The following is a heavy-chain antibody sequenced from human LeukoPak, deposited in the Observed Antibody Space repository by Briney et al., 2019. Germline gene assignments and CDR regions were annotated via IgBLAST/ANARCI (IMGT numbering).Heavy chain of an antibody. D-gene: IGHD3-9*01. Sequence: PGGSLRLSCTASGFTFGDYAMSWFRQAPGKGLEWVGFIRSKAYGGTTEYAASVKGRFTISRDDSKSIAYLQRNSLKTEDTAVYYCTRDSVVLRYFDWYTGPDAFDIWGQGTMVTVSS. CDR2: IRSKAYGGTT. CDR1: GFTFGDYA. V-gene: IGHV3-49*03. CDR3: TRDSVVLRYFDWYTGPDAFDI. J-gene: IGHJ3*02.